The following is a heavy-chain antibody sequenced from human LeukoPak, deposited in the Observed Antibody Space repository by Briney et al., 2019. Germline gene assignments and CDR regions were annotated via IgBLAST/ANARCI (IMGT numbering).Heavy chain of an antibody. J-gene: IGHJ4*02. CDR1: GFTFSTYA. CDR3: AKGFSTHYEY. Sequence: GGSLRLSCAASGFTFSTYAMSWVRQAPGKGLEWVSGISGSGGSTYYADSVKGRFTISRDNSKDTLFLQMNSLSAEDTAVYYCAKGFSTHYEYWGQGTLVTVSS. D-gene: IGHD5/OR15-5a*01. CDR2: ISGSGGST. V-gene: IGHV3-23*01.